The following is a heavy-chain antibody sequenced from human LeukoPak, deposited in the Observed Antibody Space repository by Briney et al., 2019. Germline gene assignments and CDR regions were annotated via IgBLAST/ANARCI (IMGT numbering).Heavy chain of an antibody. Sequence: AGGSLRLSCAASGFTFSSYAMNWVRQAPGKGLEWVSTISGSGGSPYYSDSVKGRFAISRDNSKNTLYLQMNSLRAEDTALYYCVKDREAVTGIGVDVWGQGTTVTVFS. V-gene: IGHV3-23*01. CDR3: VKDREAVTGIGVDV. CDR2: ISGSGGSP. CDR1: GFTFSSYA. D-gene: IGHD6-19*01. J-gene: IGHJ6*02.